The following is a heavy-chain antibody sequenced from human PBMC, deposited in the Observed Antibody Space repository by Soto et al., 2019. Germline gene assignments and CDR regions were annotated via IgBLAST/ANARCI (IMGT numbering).Heavy chain of an antibody. CDR2: ISGSGTTI. V-gene: IGHV3-11*01. CDR3: ESDPYYYASDY. Sequence: PGGSLRLSCAASGFAFSAHYMTWIRQAPGKGLEWVSYISGSGTTIYYTDSVKGRFTVSRDNAKNSLYLQMNSLRAEDTAVYYCESDPYYYASDYWGQGTLVTVSS. J-gene: IGHJ4*02. D-gene: IGHD3-10*01. CDR1: GFAFSAHY.